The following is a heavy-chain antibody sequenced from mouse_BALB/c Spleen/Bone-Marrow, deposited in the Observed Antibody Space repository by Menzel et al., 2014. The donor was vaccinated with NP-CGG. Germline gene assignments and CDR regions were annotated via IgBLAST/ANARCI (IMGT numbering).Heavy chain of an antibody. CDR3: ARALGDGYCDAMDY. J-gene: IGHJ4*01. CDR1: GYTFTSYW. CDR2: IGPSDSET. Sequence: VQLQQSGAELVKPGAPVKLSCKASGYTFTSYWMNWVKQRPGRGLEWIGRIGPSDSETHYNQKFKDKATLTVDKSSSAAYIQVSSLTSEDSAVYHCARALGDGYCDAMDYWGQGTSVTVSS. V-gene: IGHV1-69*02. D-gene: IGHD2-3*01.